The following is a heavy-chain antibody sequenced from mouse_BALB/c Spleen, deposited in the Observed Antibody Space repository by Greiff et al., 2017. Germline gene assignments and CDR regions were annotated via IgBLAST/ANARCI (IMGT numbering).Heavy chain of an antibody. CDR1: GFTFSSYA. CDR3: AREAPMDY. Sequence: DVKLVESGGGLVKPGGSLKLSCAASGFTFSSYAMSWVRQTPEKRLEWVASISSGGSTYYPDSVKGRFTISRDNARNILYLQMSSLRSEDTAMYYCAREAPMDYWGQGTSVTVSS. J-gene: IGHJ4*01. V-gene: IGHV5-6-5*01. CDR2: ISSGGST.